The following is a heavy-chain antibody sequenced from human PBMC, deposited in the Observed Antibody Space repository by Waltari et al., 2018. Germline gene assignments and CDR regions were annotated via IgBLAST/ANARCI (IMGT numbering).Heavy chain of an antibody. CDR1: GYSLSSGYF. V-gene: IGHV4-38-2*01. CDR2: IDQSGST. D-gene: IGHD1-1*01. J-gene: IGHJ5*02. CDR3: ANNYVRSNWFDP. Sequence: QVQLQESGPGLVKPSETLSLTCAVSGYSLSSGYFWGWLRQPPGKGLEWIGSIDQSGSTYYNPSLKSRVTISLDTSKNQFSLKLSSVTAADTAVYYCANNYVRSNWFDPWGQGTLVTVSS.